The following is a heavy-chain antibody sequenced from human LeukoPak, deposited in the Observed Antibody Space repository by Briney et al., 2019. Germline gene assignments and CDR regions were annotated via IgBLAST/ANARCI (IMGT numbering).Heavy chain of an antibody. CDR1: GVSFSGYY. Sequence: KPSEALSLTCAVYGVSFSGYYWSWIRQPPGKGLEWIGEINHSGSTNYNPSLKSRVTISVDTSKNQFSLKLSSVTAADTAVYYRARDRVVVPAMRAGFDYWGQGTLVTVSS. J-gene: IGHJ4*02. CDR3: ARDRVVVPAMRAGFDY. V-gene: IGHV4-34*01. CDR2: INHSGST. D-gene: IGHD2-2*01.